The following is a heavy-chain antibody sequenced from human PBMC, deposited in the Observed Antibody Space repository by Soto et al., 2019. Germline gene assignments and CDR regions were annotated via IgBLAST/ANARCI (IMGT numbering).Heavy chain of an antibody. CDR3: ARERVDDYYGSGSYSGY. J-gene: IGHJ4*02. V-gene: IGHV3-21*01. CDR2: ISSSSSYI. CDR1: GFTFSSYS. Sequence: GGSLRLSCAASGFTFSSYSMNWVRQAPGKGLEWVSSISSSSSYIYYADSVKGRFTISRDNAKNSLYLQMNSLRAEDTAVYYCARERVDDYYGSGSYSGYWGQGTLVTVSS. D-gene: IGHD3-10*01.